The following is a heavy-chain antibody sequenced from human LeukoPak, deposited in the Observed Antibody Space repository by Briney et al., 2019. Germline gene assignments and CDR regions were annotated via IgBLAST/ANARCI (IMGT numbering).Heavy chain of an antibody. V-gene: IGHV4-59*01. Sequence: PSEPLSLTCTASGGPINGFYWNWIRKPPGKGLEGMGYIYYSGNTNYNPSLKSRVTMSVDTSTNHFPLKLSSVTAADTAVYYCASSKTPWIQLWFFDIWGQGTMVTVSS. J-gene: IGHJ3*02. D-gene: IGHD5-18*01. CDR3: ASSKTPWIQLWFFDI. CDR1: GGPINGFY. CDR2: IYYSGNT.